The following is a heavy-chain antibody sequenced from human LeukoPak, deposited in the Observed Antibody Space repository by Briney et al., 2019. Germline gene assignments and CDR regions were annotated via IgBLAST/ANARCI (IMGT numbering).Heavy chain of an antibody. D-gene: IGHD2-15*01. CDR2: SSSSGSTI. J-gene: IGHJ3*02. Sequence: GGSLRLSCAASGXTFSSYEMNWVRQAPGKGLEWVSYSSSSGSTIYYADSVKGRFTISRDNAKNSLYLQMNSLRAEDTAVYYCARDCGGGSCYGPYDAFDIWGQGTMVTVSS. CDR3: ARDCGGGSCYGPYDAFDI. V-gene: IGHV3-48*03. CDR1: GXTFSSYE.